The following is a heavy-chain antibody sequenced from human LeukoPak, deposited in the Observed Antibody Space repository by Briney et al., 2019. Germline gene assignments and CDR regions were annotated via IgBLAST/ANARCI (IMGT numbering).Heavy chain of an antibody. CDR2: ISYDGSNK. V-gene: IGHV3-30-3*01. CDR3: AKAGRGYSYNDY. J-gene: IGHJ4*02. Sequence: GGSLRLSCAASGFTFSSYAMHWVRQAPGKGLEWVAVISYDGSNKYYADSVKGRFTISRDNNKNSLSLQMNSLRTEDTALYYCAKAGRGYSYNDYWGQGTLVTVSS. D-gene: IGHD5-18*01. CDR1: GFTFSSYA.